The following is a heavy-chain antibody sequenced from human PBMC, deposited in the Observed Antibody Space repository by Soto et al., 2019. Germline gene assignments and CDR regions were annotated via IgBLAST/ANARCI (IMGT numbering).Heavy chain of an antibody. CDR3: ARDIYDFWSGYSTAFYYYYYYMDV. CDR1: GYTFTSYG. V-gene: IGHV1-18*01. D-gene: IGHD3-3*01. J-gene: IGHJ6*03. CDR2: ISAYNGNT. Sequence: ASVKVSCKASGYTFTSYGISWVRQAPGQGLEWMGWISAYNGNTNYAQKLQGRVTMTTDTSTSTAYMELRSLRSDDTALYYCARDIYDFWSGYSTAFYYYYYYMDVWGKGTTVTVSS.